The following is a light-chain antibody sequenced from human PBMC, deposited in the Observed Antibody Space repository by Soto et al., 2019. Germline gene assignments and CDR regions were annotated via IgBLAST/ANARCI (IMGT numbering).Light chain of an antibody. CDR1: SSDVGGHNY. V-gene: IGLV2-8*01. J-gene: IGLJ3*02. Sequence: QSVLTQPPSASGSPGQSVTISCTGTSSDVGGHNYVSWYQQHPGKAPKVMIYEVSKRPPGVPDRFSGSKSGNTASLTVSGLQAEDEADYYCSSYAGSNNWVFGGGTKVTVL. CDR3: SSYAGSNNWV. CDR2: EVS.